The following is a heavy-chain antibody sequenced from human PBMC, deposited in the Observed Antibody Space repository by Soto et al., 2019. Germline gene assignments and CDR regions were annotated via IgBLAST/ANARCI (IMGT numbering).Heavy chain of an antibody. J-gene: IGHJ4*02. CDR2: TYYRSKWYN. D-gene: IGHD2-15*01. Sequence: QVQLQQSGPGLVKPSQTLSLTCAISGDSVSSNRAEWNWVRQSPSRGLEWLGRTYYRSKWYNDYAVSLKSRITINPDTSKNLLSLQLSSVTPEDTAVYYCARVVGSSYFDYWGQGIMVTVSS. V-gene: IGHV6-1*01. CDR1: GDSVSSNRAE. CDR3: ARVVGSSYFDY.